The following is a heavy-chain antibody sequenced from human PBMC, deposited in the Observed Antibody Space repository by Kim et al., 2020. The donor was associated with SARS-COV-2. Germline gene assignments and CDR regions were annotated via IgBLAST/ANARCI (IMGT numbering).Heavy chain of an antibody. CDR1: GYTLTELS. D-gene: IGHD1-26*01. V-gene: IGHV1-24*01. Sequence: ASVKVSCKVSGYTLTELSMHWVRQAPGKGLEWMGGFDPEDGETIYAQKFQGRVTMTEDTSTDTAYMELSSLRSEDTAVYYCATGKQRIVGATTDFDYWGQGTLVTVSS. CDR2: FDPEDGET. J-gene: IGHJ4*02. CDR3: ATGKQRIVGATTDFDY.